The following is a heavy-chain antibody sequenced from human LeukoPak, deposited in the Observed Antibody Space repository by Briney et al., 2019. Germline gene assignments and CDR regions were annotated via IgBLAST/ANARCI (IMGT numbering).Heavy chain of an antibody. CDR2: ISAYNGNT. D-gene: IGHD3-16*02. J-gene: IGHJ4*02. CDR3: AVWGSYRPIDY. Sequence: ASVKVSCKATGYTFTDYYMHWVRQAPGQGLEWMGWISAYNGNTNYAQKLQGRVTMTTDTSTSTAYMELRSLRSDDTAVYYCAVWGSYRPIDYWGQGTLVTVSS. CDR1: GYTFTDYY. V-gene: IGHV1-18*04.